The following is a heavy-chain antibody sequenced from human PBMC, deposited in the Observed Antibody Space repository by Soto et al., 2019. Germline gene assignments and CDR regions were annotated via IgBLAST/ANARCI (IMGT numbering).Heavy chain of an antibody. V-gene: IGHV1-69*01. CDR2: LIPILGTT. Sequence: QVQLVQSGAEVRKPGSSVKVSCKASGGTFSSDAVSWARQAPGQGLEWMGGLIPILGTTHYAQKFQGRVTITADESTNTAYMELSRLRSDETAVYYYERASGYVSGWYHDYWGQGTRVTVSS. J-gene: IGHJ4*02. CDR3: ERASGYVSGWYHDY. CDR1: GGTFSSDA. D-gene: IGHD6-19*01.